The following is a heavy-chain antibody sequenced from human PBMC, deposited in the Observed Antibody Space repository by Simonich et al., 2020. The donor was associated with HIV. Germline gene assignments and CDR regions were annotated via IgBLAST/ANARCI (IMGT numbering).Heavy chain of an antibody. CDR3: AKDKGAYYGSGSPVY. D-gene: IGHD3-10*01. CDR1: GFTFDDYA. J-gene: IGHJ4*02. Sequence: EVQLVESGGGLVQPGRSLRLSCAASGFTFDDYAMHWVRQAPGKGRAWVSGISWNSGSRGYADSVKGRFTISRDNAKNSLYLQMNSLRAEDTALYYCAKDKGAYYGSGSPVYWGQGTLVTVSS. V-gene: IGHV3-9*01. CDR2: ISWNSGSR.